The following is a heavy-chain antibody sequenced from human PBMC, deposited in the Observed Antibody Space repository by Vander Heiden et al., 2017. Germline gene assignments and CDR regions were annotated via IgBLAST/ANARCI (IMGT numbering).Heavy chain of an antibody. J-gene: IGHJ4*02. V-gene: IGHV3-9*01. CDR3: GKGLRAYTDYIDS. D-gene: IGHD2-21*01. CDR1: GFTFEDYA. Sequence: EVQLVQSGGGLVQPGRSLRLACVATGFTFEDYAMYWVRQSPGKGLEWVSDISWNGETMAYARSVQGRFIVSRDNAKNALYLQMDSLRLEDTALYYCGKGLRAYTDYIDSWGQGTQVIVSS. CDR2: ISWNGETM.